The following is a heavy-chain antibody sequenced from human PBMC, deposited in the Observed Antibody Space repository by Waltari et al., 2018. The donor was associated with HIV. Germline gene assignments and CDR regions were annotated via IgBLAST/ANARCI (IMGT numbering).Heavy chain of an antibody. J-gene: IGHJ4*02. V-gene: IGHV3-74*01. Sequence: EVQLVESGGGLVQPGGSLRLSCAASGFTFSSYWRHWVSRINSDGSSTSYADSVKGRFTSARDNAKNTLYLQMNSLRAEDTAVYYCARDSPGDYYDSSGYYDYWGQGTLVTVSS. CDR2: INSDGSST. CDR3: ARDSPGDYYDSSGYYDY. CDR1: GFTFSSYW. D-gene: IGHD3-22*01.